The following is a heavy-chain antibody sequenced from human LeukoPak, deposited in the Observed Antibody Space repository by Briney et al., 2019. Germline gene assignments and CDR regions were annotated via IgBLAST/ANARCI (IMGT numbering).Heavy chain of an antibody. J-gene: IGHJ2*01. CDR1: GFTFSSYS. Sequence: PGGTLRLSCAASGFTFSSYSMNWVRQAPGKGLEWVSSISSSSSYIYYADSVKGRFTISRDNAKNSLYLQMNSLRAEDTAVYYCARDTSPNWYFDLWGRGTLVTVSS. V-gene: IGHV3-21*01. CDR2: ISSSSSYI. D-gene: IGHD3-3*01. CDR3: ARDTSPNWYFDL.